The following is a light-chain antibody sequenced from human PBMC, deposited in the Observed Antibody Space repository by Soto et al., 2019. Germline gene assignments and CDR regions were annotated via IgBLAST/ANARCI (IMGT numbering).Light chain of an antibody. CDR2: GAS. J-gene: IGKJ2*01. V-gene: IGKV3-20*01. CDR3: QQYGSSPRT. CDR1: QGVSDNY. Sequence: EVMLTQSPGTMSLSPGEGATLSCRASQGVSDNYLAWYQHKPGQPPRLLIYGASNRATAIPDRFSGSGSGTDFTLTISRLEPEDFAVYFCQQYGSSPRTFGQGTKLDIK.